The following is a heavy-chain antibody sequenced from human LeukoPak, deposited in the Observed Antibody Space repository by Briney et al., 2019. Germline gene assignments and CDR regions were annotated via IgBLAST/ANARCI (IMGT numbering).Heavy chain of an antibody. D-gene: IGHD2/OR15-2a*01. Sequence: GGSLRLSCAASGFTVSRNYMSWVRQAPGKGLEWVSVIYSGGNTYYADSVKGRFTISRDNSKNTLYLQMNSLRAEDTAVYYCAKDQVEYSMDVWGQGTTVTVSS. CDR1: GFTVSRNY. CDR3: AKDQVEYSMDV. J-gene: IGHJ6*02. CDR2: IYSGGNT. V-gene: IGHV3-53*05.